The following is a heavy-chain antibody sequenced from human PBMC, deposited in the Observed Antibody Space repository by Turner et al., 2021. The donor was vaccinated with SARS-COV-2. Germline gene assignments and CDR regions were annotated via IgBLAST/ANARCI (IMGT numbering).Heavy chain of an antibody. J-gene: IGHJ4*02. CDR3: AKQLGLYSNPMYYFDY. Sequence: QVQLVESGGGVVQPGRSLRLSCAASGFPFSSYGMHWVRQAPGKGLEWVAVRSYDGSNKYYADSVKGRFTISRDNSKNTLYLQMNSLRAEDTAVYYCAKQLGLYSNPMYYFDYWGQGTLVTVSS. D-gene: IGHD4-4*01. CDR2: RSYDGSNK. V-gene: IGHV3-30*18. CDR1: GFPFSSYG.